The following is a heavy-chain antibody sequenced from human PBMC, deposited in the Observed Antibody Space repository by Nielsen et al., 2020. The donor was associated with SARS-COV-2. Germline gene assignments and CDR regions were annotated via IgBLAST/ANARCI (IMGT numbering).Heavy chain of an antibody. J-gene: IGHJ4*02. CDR2: IYYSGST. Sequence: PGKGLEWIGSIYYSGSTYYNPSLKSRVTISVDTSKNQFSLKLSSVTAADTAVYYCARDLLIYCGGDCGYDYWGQGTLVTVSS. CDR3: ARDLLIYCGGDCGYDY. V-gene: IGHV4-39*07. D-gene: IGHD2-21*02.